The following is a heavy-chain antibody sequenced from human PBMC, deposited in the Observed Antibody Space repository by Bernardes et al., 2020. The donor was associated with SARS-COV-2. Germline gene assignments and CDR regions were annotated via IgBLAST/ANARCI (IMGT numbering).Heavy chain of an antibody. Sequence: SEPLYLTCTVSGGSISSSSYYWGWIRQPPGKGLEWIGSIYYSGSTYYNPSLKSRVTISVDTSKNQFSLKLSSVTTADTAVYYCASESAAGKYYYYYGMDVWGQGTTVTVSS. CDR2: IYYSGST. V-gene: IGHV4-39*01. J-gene: IGHJ6*02. D-gene: IGHD6-13*01. CDR3: ASESAAGKYYYYYGMDV. CDR1: GGSISSSSYY.